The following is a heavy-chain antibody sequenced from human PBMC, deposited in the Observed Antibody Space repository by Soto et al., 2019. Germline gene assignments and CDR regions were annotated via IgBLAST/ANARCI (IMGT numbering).Heavy chain of an antibody. CDR3: ARDSHRYCPNGVCNQGYYHSMDV. J-gene: IGHJ6*02. V-gene: IGHV1-18*01. CDR1: GYTFTTYG. Sequence: ASVKVSCKASGYTFTTYGINWVRQAPGQGLEWMGWISAYNGDTNYAQDLQGRVTMTTDTFTTTAYMELRTLRSDDAAVHYCARDSHRYCPNGVCNQGYYHSMDVWGQGTTVTVSS. D-gene: IGHD2-8*01. CDR2: ISAYNGDT.